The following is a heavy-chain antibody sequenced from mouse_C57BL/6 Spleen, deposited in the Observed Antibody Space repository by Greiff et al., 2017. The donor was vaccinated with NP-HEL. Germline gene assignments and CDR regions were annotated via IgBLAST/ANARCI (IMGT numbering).Heavy chain of an antibody. CDR3: ARGGYGSPFDY. V-gene: IGHV5-2*03. CDR2: INSDGGST. J-gene: IGHJ2*01. D-gene: IGHD1-1*01. Sequence: EVKVVESGGGLVQPGESLKLSCESNEYEFPSHDMSWVRKTPEKRLELVAAINSDGGSTYYPDTMERRFIISRDNTKKTLYLQMSSLRSEDTAMYYCARGGYGSPFDYWGQGTTLTVSS. CDR1: EYEFPSHD.